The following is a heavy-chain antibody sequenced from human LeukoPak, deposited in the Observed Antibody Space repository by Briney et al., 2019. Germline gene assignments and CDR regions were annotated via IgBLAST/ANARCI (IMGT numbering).Heavy chain of an antibody. CDR3: ARSTVTKYPIDY. J-gene: IGHJ4*02. CDR1: GYTFTIYG. Sequence: ASVTVSFKASGYTFTIYGISWVRQAPGQGLEWMGWISAYNGNTNYAQKLQGRVTMTTDTSTSTAYMELRSLRSDDTAVYYCARSTVTKYPIDYWGQGTLVTVSS. D-gene: IGHD4-17*01. CDR2: ISAYNGNT. V-gene: IGHV1-18*01.